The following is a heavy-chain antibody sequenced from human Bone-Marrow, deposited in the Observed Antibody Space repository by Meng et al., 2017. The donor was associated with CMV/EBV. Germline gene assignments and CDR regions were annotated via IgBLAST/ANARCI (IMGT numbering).Heavy chain of an antibody. CDR1: GFSFRSAW. Sequence: GESLKISCVASGFSFRSAWMSWVRQAPGKGLEWIGRIRSKAVGETIDYAAPVEGRFTISRDDPKNTLYLQMNSLKIEDTALYYCSKGGPLGSYFDDWGQGALVTVSS. CDR3: SKGGPLGSYFDD. J-gene: IGHJ4*02. D-gene: IGHD1-26*01. V-gene: IGHV3-15*01. CDR2: IRSKAVGETI.